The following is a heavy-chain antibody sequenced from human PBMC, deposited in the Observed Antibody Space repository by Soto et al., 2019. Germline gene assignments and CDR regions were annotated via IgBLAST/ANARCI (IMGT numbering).Heavy chain of an antibody. V-gene: IGHV4-34*01. J-gene: IGHJ5*02. CDR2: INHSGST. CDR1: GGSFSGYY. D-gene: IGHD6-13*01. Sequence: PSETLSLTCAVYGGSFSGYYCSWIRQPPWKGLEWIGEINHSGSTNYNPSLKSRVTISVDTSKKQFSLKLSSVTAADTAVYYCARVTRAKPSSRLYKWFDPLGQGTLVTVSS. CDR3: ARVTRAKPSSRLYKWFDP.